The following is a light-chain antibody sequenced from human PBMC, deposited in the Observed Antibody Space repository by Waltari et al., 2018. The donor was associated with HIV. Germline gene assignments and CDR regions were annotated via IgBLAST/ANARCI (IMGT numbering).Light chain of an antibody. CDR1: YSNIGSTT. CDR2: SHN. Sequence: QSVLTQTPSLSGTPGQRVTISCSGGYSNIGSTTVNWYQQFPGTAPRLLIYSHNQRPSGVPDRFSGSKSGTSASLVISELQSQDEADYHCAAWDDSLHGELFGGGTKLTVL. J-gene: IGLJ2*01. CDR3: AAWDDSLHGEL. V-gene: IGLV1-44*01.